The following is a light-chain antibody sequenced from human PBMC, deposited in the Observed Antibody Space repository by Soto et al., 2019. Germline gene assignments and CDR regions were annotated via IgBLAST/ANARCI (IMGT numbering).Light chain of an antibody. CDR2: GAS. CDR3: QQYVSSPLT. Sequence: EIVLTQSPGTLSLSPGDRATLSCRASHRVGGSFLAWYQQKNGQAPRLLIYGASNRATGIPDRFSGSGSGTDFTLSISKLEPEDFAVYYCQQYVSSPLTFGGGTKVEIK. J-gene: IGKJ4*01. V-gene: IGKV3-20*01. CDR1: HRVGGSF.